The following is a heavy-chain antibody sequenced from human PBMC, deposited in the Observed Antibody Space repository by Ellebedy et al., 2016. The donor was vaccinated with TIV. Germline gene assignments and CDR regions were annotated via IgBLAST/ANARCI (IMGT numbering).Heavy chain of an antibody. CDR3: ARQLGWGSDWVDP. Sequence: MPGGSLRLSCTVPGGYISNYYWSWIWQSPGKGLEWIGYVFYTGTTNYNPSLQSRVTMSLDTSKKQFSLRLRSVTAADTAIYYCARQLGWGSDWVDPWGHGILVTVSS. CDR1: GGYISNYY. V-gene: IGHV4-59*08. J-gene: IGHJ5*02. CDR2: VFYTGTT. D-gene: IGHD3-10*01.